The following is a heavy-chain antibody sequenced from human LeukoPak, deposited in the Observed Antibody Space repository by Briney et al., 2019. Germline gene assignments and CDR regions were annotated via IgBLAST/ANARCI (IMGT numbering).Heavy chain of an antibody. J-gene: IGHJ4*02. CDR3: ARGVEPLAANTLAY. Sequence: GGSLRLSCAASGFTFSSYAMSWVRQAPGKGLEWVSAISGSGGSTFYADSVKGRFTISRDNSKNTLYLQMNSLSPDDTAVFYCARGVEPLAANTLAYWGQGTLVTVSS. V-gene: IGHV3-23*01. CDR2: ISGSGGST. CDR1: GFTFSSYA. D-gene: IGHD1-14*01.